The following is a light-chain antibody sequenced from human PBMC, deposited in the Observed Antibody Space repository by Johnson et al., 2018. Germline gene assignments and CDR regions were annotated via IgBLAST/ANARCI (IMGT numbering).Light chain of an antibody. J-gene: IGLJ1*01. CDR2: ENN. V-gene: IGLV1-51*02. CDR3: GKWDSSLSAGNV. Sequence: QSVLTQPPSVSAAPGQKVTISCSGSSSNIGNNYVSWYQQLPGTAPKLLIYENNKRPSGIPDRFSGSKSGTSATLGITGLQTGDEADDYCGKWDSSLSAGNVFGTGTNVTVL. CDR1: SSNIGNNY.